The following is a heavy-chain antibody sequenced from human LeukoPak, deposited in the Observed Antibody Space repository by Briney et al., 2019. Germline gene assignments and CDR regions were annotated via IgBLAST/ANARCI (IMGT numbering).Heavy chain of an antibody. CDR3: ARENGDYNYYYYYYMDV. D-gene: IGHD4-17*01. J-gene: IGHJ6*03. CDR1: GGSISSSSYY. Sequence: SETLSLTCTVSGGSISSSSYYWGWIRQPPGKGLEWIGSIYYSGSTYYNPSLKSRVTISVDTSKNQFSLKLSSVTAADTAVYYCARENGDYNYYYYYYMDVWGKGTTVTVSS. CDR2: IYYSGST. V-gene: IGHV4-39*07.